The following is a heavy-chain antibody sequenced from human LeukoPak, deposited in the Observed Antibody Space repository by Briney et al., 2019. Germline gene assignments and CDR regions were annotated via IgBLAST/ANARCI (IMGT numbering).Heavy chain of an antibody. J-gene: IGHJ4*02. CDR2: INQDGSEK. V-gene: IGHV3-7*01. D-gene: IGHD5-24*01. CDR3: ATERDGRFFDY. Sequence: GGSLRLSCAVSGLRFGSFWMSWARQAPGKGLEWVANINQDGSEKYFVDSVRGRFTISRDNSKNSLHLQMNTLRAEDTAVYYCATERDGRFFDYWGQGTLVTVSS. CDR1: GLRFGSFW.